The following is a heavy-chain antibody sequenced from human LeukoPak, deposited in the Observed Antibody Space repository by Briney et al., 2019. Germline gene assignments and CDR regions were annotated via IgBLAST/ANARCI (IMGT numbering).Heavy chain of an antibody. Sequence: PSETLSLTCAVYGGSFSGYYWSWIRQPPGKGLEWIGEINHSGSTNYNPSLKSRVTISVDTSKNQFSLKLSSVTAADTAVYYCARGAPGYYDFWSGYYKGGSYYYYMDVWGKGTTVTVSS. V-gene: IGHV4-34*01. D-gene: IGHD3-3*01. J-gene: IGHJ6*03. CDR3: ARGAPGYYDFWSGYYKGGSYYYYMDV. CDR1: GGSFSGYY. CDR2: INHSGST.